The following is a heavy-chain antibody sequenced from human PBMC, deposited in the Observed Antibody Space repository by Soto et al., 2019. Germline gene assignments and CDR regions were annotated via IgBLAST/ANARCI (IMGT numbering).Heavy chain of an antibody. CDR3: TTDPHSTGTKY. CDR1: GFTFSDAW. CDR2: IKGKTEGGTI. J-gene: IGHJ4*02. V-gene: IGHV3-15*01. Sequence: EVQLVESGGGLVQPGGSLRLSCAASGFTFSDAWMSWVRQAPGAGLEWVGLIKGKTEGGTIDYAAPVKARFTISRDASKNTLYLQMNSLKTEDTAVYYCTTDPHSTGTKYWGQGTLVTVSS. D-gene: IGHD1-1*01.